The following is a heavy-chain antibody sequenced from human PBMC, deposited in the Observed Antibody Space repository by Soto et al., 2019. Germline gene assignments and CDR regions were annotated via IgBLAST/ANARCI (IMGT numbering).Heavy chain of an antibody. V-gene: IGHV3-7*01. Sequence: AETLSLTCTVSGDSVSNSGYYWGWVRQAPGKGLEWVANIKQDGSEKYYVDSVKGRFTISRDNAKNSLYLQMNSLRAEDTAVYYCARAKGTRNIVLMVYAPFYYYYGMDVWGQGTTVTVSS. CDR2: IKQDGSEK. CDR1: GDSVSNSGYY. CDR3: ARAKGTRNIVLMVYAPFYYYYGMDV. D-gene: IGHD2-8*01. J-gene: IGHJ6*02.